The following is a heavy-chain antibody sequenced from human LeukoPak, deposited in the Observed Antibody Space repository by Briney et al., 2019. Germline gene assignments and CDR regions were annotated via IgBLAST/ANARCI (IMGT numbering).Heavy chain of an antibody. CDR2: IRDSGDST. CDR1: GFTFSSYA. V-gene: IGHV3-23*01. J-gene: IGHJ4*02. Sequence: GGSLRLSCAASGFTFSSYAMSWVRQAPGKGLEWVSAIRDSGDSTYYADSVKGRFTISRDISKNTLYLQMNSLRAEDTAVYYCTKQYNSRYPNWGQGTLVTVSS. CDR3: TKQYNSRYPN. D-gene: IGHD6-13*01.